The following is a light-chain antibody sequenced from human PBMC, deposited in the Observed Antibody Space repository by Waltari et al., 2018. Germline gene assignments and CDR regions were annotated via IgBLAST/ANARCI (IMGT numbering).Light chain of an antibody. Sequence: SYELTQPPSVSVSPGQTARITCSGDAFTQQYAYRYQQKAGQAPGMVMFKDTERPSGIPERFSGSSSGTTVTLTIGGVQAKDEADYYCQSAERSGTYMVFGGGTKVTVL. CDR2: KDT. CDR1: AFTQQY. J-gene: IGLJ2*01. V-gene: IGLV3-25*03. CDR3: QSAERSGTYMV.